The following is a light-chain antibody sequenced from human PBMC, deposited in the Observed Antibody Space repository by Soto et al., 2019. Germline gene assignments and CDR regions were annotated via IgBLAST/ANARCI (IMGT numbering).Light chain of an antibody. J-gene: IGLJ1*01. CDR3: GTWDSTLSGV. CDR2: DNN. Sequence: QSVLTQPPSVSAAPGQKVTISCSGSSSNIGNNYVSWYQHLPGAAPKLLIYDNNKRSSGIPDRFSGYKSGTSATLDITGLQTGDEADYYCGTWDSTLSGVFGTGTKVTVL. V-gene: IGLV1-51*01. CDR1: SSNIGNNY.